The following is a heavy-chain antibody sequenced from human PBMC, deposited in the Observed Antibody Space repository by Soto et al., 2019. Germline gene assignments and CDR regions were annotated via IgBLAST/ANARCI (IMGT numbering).Heavy chain of an antibody. Sequence: ASVKVSGKASGYTFTSYGISWVRQAPGQGLEWMGWISAYNGNTNYAQKLQGRVTMTTDTSTSTAYMELRSLRSDDTAVYYCARGRRDDYVWGSYRLAFDYWGQGTLVTVSS. CDR1: GYTFTSYG. V-gene: IGHV1-18*01. CDR3: ARGRRDDYVWGSYRLAFDY. CDR2: ISAYNGNT. D-gene: IGHD3-16*02. J-gene: IGHJ4*02.